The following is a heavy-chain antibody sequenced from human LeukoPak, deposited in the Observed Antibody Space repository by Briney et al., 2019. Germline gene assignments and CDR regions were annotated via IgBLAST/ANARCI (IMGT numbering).Heavy chain of an antibody. CDR3: ARGPGGRSGYYPLEDYYYYYYMDV. D-gene: IGHD3-22*01. J-gene: IGHJ6*03. CDR1: GYTFTSYG. V-gene: IGHV1-18*01. CDR2: IRVYNGNT. Sequence: ASVKVSCKASGYTFTSYGISWVRQAPGQGLEWMGWIRVYNGNTIYAQKLQGRVTMTTDTSTSTAYMELRSLRSDDTAVYYCARGPGGRSGYYPLEDYYYYYYMDVWGKGTTVTVSS.